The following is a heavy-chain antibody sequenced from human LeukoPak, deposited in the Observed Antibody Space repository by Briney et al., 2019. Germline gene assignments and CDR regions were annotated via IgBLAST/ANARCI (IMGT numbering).Heavy chain of an antibody. D-gene: IGHD2-15*01. CDR1: GGTFSSYA. Sequence: GASVKVSCKASGGTFSSYAISWVRQAPGQGLEWMGRIIPIFGTANYAQKFQGRVTITTDESTSTAYMELSSLRSEDTAVYYCARDCSGGSCYFSLDYWGQGTLVTVSS. CDR3: ARDCSGGSCYFSLDY. CDR2: IIPIFGTA. V-gene: IGHV1-69*05. J-gene: IGHJ4*02.